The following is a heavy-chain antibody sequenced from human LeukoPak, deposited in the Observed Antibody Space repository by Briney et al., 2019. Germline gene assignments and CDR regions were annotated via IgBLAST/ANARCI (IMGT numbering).Heavy chain of an antibody. CDR1: GYSFTGYS. Sequence: ASVKVSCKASGYSFTGYSIHWVRQAPGQGLEWMGWINPNSGGTNYAQKLQGRVTMTTDTSTSTAYMELRSLRSDDTAVYYCAGGLGYCSSTSCAPFDYWGQGTLVTVSS. CDR2: INPNSGGT. V-gene: IGHV1-2*02. J-gene: IGHJ4*02. CDR3: AGGLGYCSSTSCAPFDY. D-gene: IGHD2-2*01.